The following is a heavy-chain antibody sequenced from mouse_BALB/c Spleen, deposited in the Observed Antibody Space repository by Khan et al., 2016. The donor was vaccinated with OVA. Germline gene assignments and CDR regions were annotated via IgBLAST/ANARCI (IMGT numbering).Heavy chain of an antibody. CDR3: ARSTWYFDV. CDR1: GYSFTGYN. CDR2: IDPYYGDT. Sequence: EVQLQQSGPELEKPGASVKISCKASGYSFTGYNMNWVKQSHGKSLEWIGNIDPYYGDTSYNQKFKGKATLTVDKSSSTAYMQLKSLTSEDSAVYYCARSTWYFDVWGAGTTVTVSS. V-gene: IGHV1S135*01. J-gene: IGHJ1*01.